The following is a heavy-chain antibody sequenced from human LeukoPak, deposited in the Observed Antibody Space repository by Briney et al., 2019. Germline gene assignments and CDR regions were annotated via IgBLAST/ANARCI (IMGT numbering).Heavy chain of an antibody. D-gene: IGHD3-10*01. V-gene: IGHV1-69*01. CDR3: AREPHYSGNWFDP. J-gene: IGHJ5*02. CDR2: IIPIFGTA. Sequence: ASVKVSCKASGGTFSSYAISWVRQAPGQGLEWMGGIIPIFGTANYAQKFQGRVTITADESTSTAYMEPSSLRSEDTAVYYCAREPHYSGNWFDPWGQGTLVTVSS. CDR1: GGTFSSYA.